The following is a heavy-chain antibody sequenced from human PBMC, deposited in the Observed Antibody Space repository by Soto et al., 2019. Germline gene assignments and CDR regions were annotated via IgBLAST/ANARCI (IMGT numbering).Heavy chain of an antibody. V-gene: IGHV5-51*01. D-gene: IGHD6-13*01. J-gene: IGHJ3*02. Sequence: PGESLKISCKGSGYSFTSYWIGWVRQMPGKGLEWMGIIYPGDSDTRYSPSFQGQVTISADKSISTAYLQWSSLKASDTAMYYCSTNGLSIAAAGTNAFDIWGQGTMVTVS. CDR2: IYPGDSDT. CDR3: STNGLSIAAAGTNAFDI. CDR1: GYSFTSYW.